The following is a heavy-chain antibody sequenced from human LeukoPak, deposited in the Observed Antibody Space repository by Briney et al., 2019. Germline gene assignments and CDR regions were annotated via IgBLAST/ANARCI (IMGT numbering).Heavy chain of an antibody. CDR2: IIPILGIA. CDR3: ARDEGMDV. CDR1: GGTFSSYA. V-gene: IGHV1-69*04. Sequence: VASVKVSCKASGGTFSSYAISWVRQAPGQGLEWMGRIIPILGIANYAQKFQGRVTMTRDTSTSTVYMELSSLRSEDTAVYYCARDEGMDVWGQGTTVTVSS. J-gene: IGHJ6*02.